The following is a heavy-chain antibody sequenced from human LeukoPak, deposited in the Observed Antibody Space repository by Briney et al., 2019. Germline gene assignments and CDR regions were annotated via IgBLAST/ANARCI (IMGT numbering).Heavy chain of an antibody. Sequence: PGGSLRLSCAASGFTFSSYGMHWVRQAPGKGLEWVAVIWYDGSNKYYADSVKGRFTISRDNSKNTLYLQMNSLRAEDTAVYYCARRSRYCSSTSCYRSVDTAMVNYYYYGMTSGAKGPRSPSP. D-gene: IGHD2-2*02. CDR1: GFTFSSYG. V-gene: IGHV3-33*01. CDR3: ARRSRYCSSTSCYRSVDTAMVNYYYYGMTS. CDR2: IWYDGSNK. J-gene: IGHJ6*02.